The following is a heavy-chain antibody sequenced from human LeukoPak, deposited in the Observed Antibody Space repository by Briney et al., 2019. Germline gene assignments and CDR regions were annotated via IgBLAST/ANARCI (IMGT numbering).Heavy chain of an antibody. D-gene: IGHD3-22*01. V-gene: IGHV1-8*01. CDR2: MNPNSGHT. CDR3: AREYYDSSGYYIDY. Sequence: ASVKVSCKASGYTFTSYDINWVRQATGQGLEWMGWMNPNSGHTGYAQKFQGRVTMTRNTSITTAYMELSSLRSDDTAVYYCAREYYDSSGYYIDYWGQGTLVTVSS. J-gene: IGHJ4*02. CDR1: GYTFTSYD.